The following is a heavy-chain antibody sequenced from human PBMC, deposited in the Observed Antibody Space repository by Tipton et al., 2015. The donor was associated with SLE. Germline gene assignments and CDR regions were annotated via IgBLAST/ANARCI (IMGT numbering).Heavy chain of an antibody. CDR2: VFNTWIT. CDR3: ARADGVVGGQLPYWYFDI. V-gene: IGHV4-59*01. D-gene: IGHD1-26*01. J-gene: IGHJ2*01. Sequence: LRLSCTVSGGSISSYYWSWIRQPPGKGLEWIGYVFNTWITSYNPSLKSRLTISVDTFKNQFSLRLNSVTAADTAVYYCARADGVVGGQLPYWYFDIWGRGTLVTVSS. CDR1: GGSISSYY.